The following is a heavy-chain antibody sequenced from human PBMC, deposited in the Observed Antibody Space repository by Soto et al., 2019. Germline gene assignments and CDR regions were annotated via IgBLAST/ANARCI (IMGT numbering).Heavy chain of an antibody. Sequence: ASVKVSCKASGGTFSSYAISCVRQAPGQGLEWMGGIIPIFGTANYAQKFQGRVTITADESTSTAYMELSSLRSEDTAVYYCARARGYSSFGLWYYYYGMDVWGQGTTVTVSS. V-gene: IGHV1-69*13. CDR2: IIPIFGTA. CDR1: GGTFSSYA. D-gene: IGHD6-13*01. CDR3: ARARGYSSFGLWYYYYGMDV. J-gene: IGHJ6*02.